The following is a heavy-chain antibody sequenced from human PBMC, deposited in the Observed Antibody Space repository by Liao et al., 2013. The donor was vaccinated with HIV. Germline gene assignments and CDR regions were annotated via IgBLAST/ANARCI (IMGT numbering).Heavy chain of an antibody. J-gene: IGHJ1*01. CDR1: LGSMTSFY. D-gene: IGHD5-24*01. CDR2: IAPSGSI. Sequence: QVQLQESGPRLVRPSQTLSLTCGVSLGSMTSFYWSWIRQAAGKRPECIGRIAPSGSITYNPSLRTRVTMSVDTSRNRFSLQMISLTAADTAVYYCARERWLQQHTYLSEYFQYWGQGTLVTVSS. V-gene: IGHV4-4*07. CDR3: ARERWLQQHTYLSEYFQY.